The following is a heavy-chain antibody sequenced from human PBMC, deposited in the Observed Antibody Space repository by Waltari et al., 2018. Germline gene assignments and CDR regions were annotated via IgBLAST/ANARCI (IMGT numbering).Heavy chain of an antibody. J-gene: IGHJ5*02. CDR2: IYYSGTI. CDR3: ANNEWGLPVS. D-gene: IGHD1-26*01. V-gene: IGHV4-38-2*02. CDR1: GYSISSGYW. Sequence: QVQLQESGPGLVKPSEDLSLTCTVSGYSISSGYWWGWVRQPPGKWLEWIASIYYSGTIQYNPSLGSRATISAYTSKNQFSLRLTSVTAADTAVYYCANNEWGLPVSWGQGTVVTVSS.